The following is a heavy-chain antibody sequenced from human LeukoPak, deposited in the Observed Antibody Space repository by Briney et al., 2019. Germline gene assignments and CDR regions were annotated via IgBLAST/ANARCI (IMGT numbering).Heavy chain of an antibody. Sequence: PGRSLRLSCAASGFTFRIYGMNWVRQAPGKGPEWASYIAHDSTTIYYKDSVKGRFTMSRDNARTSLYLQMTSLRAEDTAMHYCARATRNGYDYWGQGTLVTVSS. CDR3: ARATRNGYDY. J-gene: IGHJ4*02. D-gene: IGHD5-24*01. CDR2: IAHDSTTI. CDR1: GFTFRIYG. V-gene: IGHV3-48*04.